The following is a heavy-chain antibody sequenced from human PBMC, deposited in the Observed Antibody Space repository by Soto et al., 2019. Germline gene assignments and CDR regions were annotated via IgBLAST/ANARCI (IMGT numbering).Heavy chain of an antibody. D-gene: IGHD6-13*01. V-gene: IGHV4-4*02. CDR2: IYHSGST. CDR1: GGSISSSNW. Sequence: SETLSLTCAVSGGSISSSNWWRWVRQPPGKGLEWIGEIYHSGSTNYNPSLKSRVTISVDKSKNQFSLKLSSVTAADTAVYYYARDHLYSSSWYGRPFDIWGQGTMVT. J-gene: IGHJ3*02. CDR3: ARDHLYSSSWYGRPFDI.